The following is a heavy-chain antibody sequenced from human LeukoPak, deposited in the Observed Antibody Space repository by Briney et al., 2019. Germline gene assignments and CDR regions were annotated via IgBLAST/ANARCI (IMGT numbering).Heavy chain of an antibody. D-gene: IGHD3-3*01. V-gene: IGHV3-23*01. Sequence: GGSLRLSCAASGITFSTYAMTWVRQAPGKGLEWVSAISGSGDRTYYADSVKGRFTLSRDNSKNTLYLQMNSLRAEDTAVYYCAKRFLGHYYYMDVWGKGTTVTVSS. CDR1: GITFSTYA. CDR2: ISGSGDRT. CDR3: AKRFLGHYYYMDV. J-gene: IGHJ6*03.